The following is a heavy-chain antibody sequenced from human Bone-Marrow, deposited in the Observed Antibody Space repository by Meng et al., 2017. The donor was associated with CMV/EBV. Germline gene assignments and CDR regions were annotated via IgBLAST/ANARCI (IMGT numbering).Heavy chain of an antibody. J-gene: IGHJ4*02. Sequence: GESLKISCAASGFTFSSYWMSWVRQAPGKGLEWVGNINKDGSEKNYVDSVKGRFTISRDNAKNSLYLQMNSLRVEDTAVYYCARDCRREQLFDYWGQGTRVTVSS. CDR3: ARDCRREQLFDY. CDR1: GFTFSSYW. D-gene: IGHD1/OR15-1a*01. CDR2: INKDGSEK. V-gene: IGHV3-7*01.